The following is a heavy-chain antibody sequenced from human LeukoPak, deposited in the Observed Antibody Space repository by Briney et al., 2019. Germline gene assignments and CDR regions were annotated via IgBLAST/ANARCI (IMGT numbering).Heavy chain of an antibody. CDR1: GFNFRSYG. V-gene: IGHV3-21*01. D-gene: IGHD3-22*01. CDR3: ARENYDSSPYRLNWFDP. Sequence: GGSLRLSCAASGFNFRSYGMTWVRQAPVKGLEWVSSISASSSYIFYADAVKGRFTISRDNAKSSLYLQMNSLRAEDTAIYYCARENYDSSPYRLNWFDPWGQGTLVTVSS. J-gene: IGHJ5*02. CDR2: ISASSSYI.